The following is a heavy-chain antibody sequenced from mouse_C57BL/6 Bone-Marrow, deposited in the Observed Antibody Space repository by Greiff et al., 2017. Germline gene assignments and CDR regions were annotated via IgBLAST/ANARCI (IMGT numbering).Heavy chain of an antibody. D-gene: IGHD2-4*01. CDR2: INPNYGTT. J-gene: IGHJ4*01. CDR3: ARGYDYDYAMDY. Sequence: VQLMESGPELVKPGASVKISCKASGYSFTDYNMNWVKQSNGKSLEWMGVINPNYGTTSYNQKFKGKATLTVDQSSSTAYMQLNSLTSEDSAVYYCARGYDYDYAMDYWGQGTSVTVSS. V-gene: IGHV1-39*01. CDR1: GYSFTDYN.